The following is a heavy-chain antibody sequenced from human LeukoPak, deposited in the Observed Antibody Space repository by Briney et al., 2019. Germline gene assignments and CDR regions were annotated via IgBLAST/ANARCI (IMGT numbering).Heavy chain of an antibody. CDR1: GFTFSSYW. V-gene: IGHV3-7*03. Sequence: GGSLRLSCAASGFTFSSYWMSWVRQAPGKGLEWVANIRQDGSEKYYVDSEKGRFTISRDNAKNSLYLQMNSMRAEDTAVYYCATYHCSGGICWYFDLWGRGTLVTVSS. D-gene: IGHD2-15*01. CDR3: ATYHCSGGICWYFDL. CDR2: IRQDGSEK. J-gene: IGHJ2*01.